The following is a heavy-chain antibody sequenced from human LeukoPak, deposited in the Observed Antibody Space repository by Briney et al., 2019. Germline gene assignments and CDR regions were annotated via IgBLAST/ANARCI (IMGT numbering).Heavy chain of an antibody. D-gene: IGHD1-26*01. J-gene: IGHJ4*02. CDR2: IYYSGTT. Sequence: PSETLSLTCTVSGGSISSTSYYWGWIRQTPGEGLEWIGSIYYSGTTYYNPSLKSRVTISVDTSKNQFSLKLTSVTAADTAVYYCARLSPDVREGDLLHFDYWGQGTLVTVSS. CDR1: GGSISSTSYY. V-gene: IGHV4-39*01. CDR3: ARLSPDVREGDLLHFDY.